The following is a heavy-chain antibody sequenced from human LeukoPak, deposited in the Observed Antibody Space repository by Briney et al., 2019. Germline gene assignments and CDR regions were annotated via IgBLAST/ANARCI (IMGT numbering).Heavy chain of an antibody. V-gene: IGHV4-30-4*08. CDR1: GGSISSGDYY. J-gene: IGHJ5*02. Sequence: SQTLSLTCTVSGGSISSGDYYWSWIRQPPGKGLEWFGYIYYRGRTYYNPSLKSRVTISVDTSKNQFSLKLSSVTAADTAVYYCARVSCSSTSCYWGSAYNWFDPWGQGTLVTVSS. CDR3: ARVSCSSTSCYWGSAYNWFDP. CDR2: IYYRGRT. D-gene: IGHD2-2*01.